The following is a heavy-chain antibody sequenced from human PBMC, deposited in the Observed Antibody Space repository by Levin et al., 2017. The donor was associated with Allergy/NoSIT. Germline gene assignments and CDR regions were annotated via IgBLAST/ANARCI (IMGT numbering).Heavy chain of an antibody. CDR1: GFTFSSYA. CDR3: ARDPRSARDYYDFWSGYFVGAPDY. J-gene: IGHJ4*02. CDR2: ISYDGSNK. D-gene: IGHD3-3*01. Sequence: LSLTCAASGFTFSSYAMHWVRQAPGKGLEWVAVISYDGSNKYYADSVKGRFTISRDNSKNTLYLQMNSLRAEDTAVYYCARDPRSARDYYDFWSGYFVGAPDYWGQGTLVTVSS. V-gene: IGHV3-30*04.